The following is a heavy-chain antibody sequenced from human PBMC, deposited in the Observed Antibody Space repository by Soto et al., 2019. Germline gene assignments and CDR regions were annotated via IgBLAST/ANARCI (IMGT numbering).Heavy chain of an antibody. CDR2: ISPYNDQT. CDR1: GYTFIRYG. D-gene: IGHD3-16*01. V-gene: IGHV1-18*01. Sequence: QVQLVQSASEVMKPGASVKVSCKASGYTFIRYGITWVRQAPGQRLEWMGCISPYNDQTIYAQKLQGRVTMTADTSTRTVYMQLRSLKSDDTAVYYCARGGYYDNVWGKLSHYGLDVWGQGTSVTVSS. J-gene: IGHJ6*02. CDR3: ARGGYYDNVWGKLSHYGLDV.